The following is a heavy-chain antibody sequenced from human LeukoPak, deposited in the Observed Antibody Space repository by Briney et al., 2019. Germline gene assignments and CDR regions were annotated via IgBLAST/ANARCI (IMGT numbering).Heavy chain of an antibody. J-gene: IGHJ4*02. CDR2: INHSGST. Sequence: SETLSLTCAVYGGSFSGYYWSWIRQPPGKGLEWIGEINHSGSTNYNPSLKSRVTISVDTSKNQFSLKLSSVTAADTAVYYCARLAHLHRINRERGPQISGIAAPRNDYWGQGTLVTVSS. CDR1: GGSFSGYY. V-gene: IGHV4-34*01. D-gene: IGHD6-25*01. CDR3: ARLAHLHRINRERGPQISGIAAPRNDY.